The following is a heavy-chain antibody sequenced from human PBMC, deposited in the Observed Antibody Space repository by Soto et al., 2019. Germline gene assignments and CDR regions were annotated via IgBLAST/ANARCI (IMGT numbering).Heavy chain of an antibody. CDR1: VGTFSSSA. J-gene: IGHJ4*02. CDR3: ASALRYFDWLLYDY. D-gene: IGHD3-9*01. V-gene: IGHV1-69*13. CDR2: IIPIFGTA. Sequence: VKVSFHASVGTFSSSAISWVRQAPGQGLEWMGGIIPIFGTANYAQKFQGRVTITADESTSTAYMELSSLRSEDTAVYYCASALRYFDWLLYDYWGQGTLVTVPS.